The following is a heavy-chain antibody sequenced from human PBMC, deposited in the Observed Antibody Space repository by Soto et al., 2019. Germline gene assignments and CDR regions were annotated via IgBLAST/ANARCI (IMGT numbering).Heavy chain of an antibody. V-gene: IGHV3-73*01. Sequence: GGSLRLSCAASGFTFSGSAMHWVRQASGKGLEWVGRIRSKANSYATAYAASVKGRFTISRDDSKNTAYLQMNSLKTEDTAVYYCFFEATVDYWGQGTLVTVSS. CDR1: GFTFSGSA. J-gene: IGHJ4*02. CDR3: FFEATVDY. CDR2: IRSKANSYAT.